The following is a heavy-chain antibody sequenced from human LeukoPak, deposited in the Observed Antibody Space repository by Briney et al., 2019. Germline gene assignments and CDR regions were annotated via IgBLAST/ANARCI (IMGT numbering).Heavy chain of an antibody. J-gene: IGHJ4*02. V-gene: IGHV4-59*01. CDR1: GDSISTYY. CDR2: IYYSGST. D-gene: IGHD4-17*01. Sequence: SETLSLTCTVSGDSISTYYWSWIRRPPGKGLEWIGYIYYSGSTNYNPSLKSRVTISVDTSKNQFSLKLSSVTAADTAVYYCATTNRDNFGDYYFDYWGQGTLVTVSS. CDR3: ATTNRDNFGDYYFDY.